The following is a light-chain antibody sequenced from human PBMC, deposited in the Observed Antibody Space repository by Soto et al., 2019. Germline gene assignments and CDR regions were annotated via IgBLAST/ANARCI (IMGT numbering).Light chain of an antibody. J-gene: IGKJ1*01. CDR2: GAS. CDR1: QTFSSSY. CDR3: QHYAVSPWT. V-gene: IGKV3-20*01. Sequence: EIVLTQSPGTLSLSPGERATLSCRASQTFSSSYLAWYQQKPGQAPRLLVYGASSSPTGIPDRFSGSESGTDFTLTISGVEPEDCAVYYCQHYAVSPWTFGQGTKVEIK.